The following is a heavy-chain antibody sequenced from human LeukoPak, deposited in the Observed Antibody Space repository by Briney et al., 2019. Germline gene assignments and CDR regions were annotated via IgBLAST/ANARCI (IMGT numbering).Heavy chain of an antibody. CDR3: ARDFDDVNSDYYYIPEY. CDR2: ISGSGGST. CDR1: GFTFSTYG. D-gene: IGHD3-22*01. V-gene: IGHV3-23*01. Sequence: GGSLRLSCAASGFTFSTYGMSWVRQAPGKGLEWVSGISGSGGSTYYADSVKGRFTISRDNSKNTLYLQVNSLRPEDTAVYFCARDFDDVNSDYYYIPEYWGRGTLVTVSS. J-gene: IGHJ4*02.